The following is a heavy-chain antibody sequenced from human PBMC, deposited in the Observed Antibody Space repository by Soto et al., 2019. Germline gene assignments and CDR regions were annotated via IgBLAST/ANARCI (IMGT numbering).Heavy chain of an antibody. J-gene: IGHJ5*02. CDR2: IIPIFGTA. CDR3: ARDTRYGYYAGGFDP. D-gene: IGHD4-17*01. Sequence: GASVKVSCKASGGTFSSYAISWVRQAHGQGLEWMGGIIPIFGTANYAQKFQGRVTITADEATSTAYMELSSLRSEDTAVYYCARDTRYGYYAGGFDPWGQGTLVTVSS. CDR1: GGTFSSYA. V-gene: IGHV1-69*13.